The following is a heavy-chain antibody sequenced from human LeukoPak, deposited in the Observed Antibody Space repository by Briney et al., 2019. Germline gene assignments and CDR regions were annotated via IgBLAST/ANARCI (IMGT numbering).Heavy chain of an antibody. Sequence: GGSLRLSCAASGFTFTSYARNWVRQAPGKGLEWVSSISSSSRDINYADSVKGRFTISRDNAWNSLYLQMNSLRAEDTAVYYCARDSDSSGHYYMDYFDYWGQGALVTVSS. CDR2: ISSSSRDI. CDR3: ARDSDSSGHYYMDYFDY. D-gene: IGHD3-22*01. J-gene: IGHJ4*02. V-gene: IGHV3-21*01. CDR1: GFTFTSYA.